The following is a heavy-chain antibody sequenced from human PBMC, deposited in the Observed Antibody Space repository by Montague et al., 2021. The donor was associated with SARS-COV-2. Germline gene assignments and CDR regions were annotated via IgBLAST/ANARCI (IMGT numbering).Heavy chain of an antibody. CDR2: IYYSGST. CDR3: ARDGSLRFEILIGPRHYYYGMDV. Sequence: SETLSLTCSVSAVTISSNRYSWGWIRQLQGKGLGWIGSIYYSGSTYYNPSLKSRVTISVDTSKNQFSLKLSSVTAADTAVYYCARDGSLRFEILIGPRHYYYGMDVWGQGTTVTVSS. CDR1: AVTISSNRYS. V-gene: IGHV4-39*07. J-gene: IGHJ6*02. D-gene: IGHD3-9*01.